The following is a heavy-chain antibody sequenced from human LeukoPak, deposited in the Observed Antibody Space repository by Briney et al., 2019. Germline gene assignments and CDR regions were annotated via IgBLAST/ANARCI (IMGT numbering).Heavy chain of an antibody. D-gene: IGHD2-21*02. V-gene: IGHV3-64*01. CDR1: VYTCGSYV. J-gene: IGHJ4*02. CDR2: ISSTGGTT. CDR3: TRGVTSIY. Sequence: GGSVRLLCAASVYTCGSYVIRSLRQAPGMGLEYVSAISSTGGTTYYANSVKGRFTISRDNSKKTLYLQMGSLRPEDMAVYYCTRGVTSIYWGQGTLVTVSS.